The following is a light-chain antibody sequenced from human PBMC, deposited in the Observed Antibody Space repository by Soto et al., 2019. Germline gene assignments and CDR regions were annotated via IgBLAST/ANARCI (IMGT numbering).Light chain of an antibody. CDR1: SGHNNYA. J-gene: IGLJ2*01. Sequence: QPVLTQSPSASASLGASVKLTCTLSSGHNNYAIAWHQQQPEKGPRFLMKVNSDGSHTKGDGIPARFSGSSSGAERYLTISRLQSDDEADYYCQTWSTGIEVFGGGTKLTVL. V-gene: IGLV4-69*01. CDR3: QTWSTGIEV. CDR2: VNSDGSH.